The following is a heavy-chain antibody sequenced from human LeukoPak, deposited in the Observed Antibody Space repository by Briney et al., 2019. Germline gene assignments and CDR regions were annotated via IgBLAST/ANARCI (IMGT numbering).Heavy chain of an antibody. V-gene: IGHV6-1*01. CDR3: TRQRTARPPGYSYGHYLYFDL. D-gene: IGHD5-18*01. CDR1: GDSVSSNSAT. CDR2: TYYGVKWYN. Sequence: SQTLSLTCAISGDSVSSNSATWNWIRQSPWRGLEWLGRTYYGVKWYNDYAQSAKSRITINPDTSQNQFSLQLSSVTPEDTAVYYCTRQRTARPPGYSYGHYLYFDLWGRGTLVTVSS. J-gene: IGHJ2*01.